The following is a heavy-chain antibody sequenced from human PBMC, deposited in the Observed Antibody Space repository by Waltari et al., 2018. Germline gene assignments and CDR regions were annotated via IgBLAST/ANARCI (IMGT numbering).Heavy chain of an antibody. CDR1: GGTFSSYA. J-gene: IGHJ4*02. Sequence: QVQLVQSGAEVKKPGSSVKVSCKASGGTFSSYAISWVRQAPGQGLEWMGGIIPIFGTANYAQKFQGRVTITADESTSTAYMELSSLRSEDTAVYYCARVRPYDILTGYYTEFDYWGQGTLVTVSS. CDR2: IIPIFGTA. D-gene: IGHD3-9*01. CDR3: ARVRPYDILTGYYTEFDY. V-gene: IGHV1-69*01.